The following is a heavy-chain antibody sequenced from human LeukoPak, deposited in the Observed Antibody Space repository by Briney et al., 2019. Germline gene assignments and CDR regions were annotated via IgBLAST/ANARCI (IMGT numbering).Heavy chain of an antibody. D-gene: IGHD3-22*01. CDR2: ISGSGGST. CDR1: GFTFSSYA. CDR3: AKDQNYYYDSSGYYYVHDPFDY. J-gene: IGHJ4*02. Sequence: GGSLRLSCAASGFTFSSYAMSWVRQAPGKGLEWVSAISGSGGSTYYADSVKDRFTISRDNSKNTLYLQMNSLRAEDTAVYYCAKDQNYYYDSSGYYYVHDPFDYWGQGTLVTVSS. V-gene: IGHV3-23*01.